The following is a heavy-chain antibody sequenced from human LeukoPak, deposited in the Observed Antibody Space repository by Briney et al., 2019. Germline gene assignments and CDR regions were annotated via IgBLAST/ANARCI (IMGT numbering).Heavy chain of an antibody. CDR3: AREDYGAAV. Sequence: GGSLRFSGAASGFTFSGYGMHWVRQAPGKGLEWVAVIWDDGTNKYYADSVKGRFTVSRDNSKNTLYLQMNSLRAEDTAVYYCAREDYGAAVWGQGTLVTVSS. V-gene: IGHV3-33*01. D-gene: IGHD4-17*01. J-gene: IGHJ4*02. CDR2: IWDDGTNK. CDR1: GFTFSGYG.